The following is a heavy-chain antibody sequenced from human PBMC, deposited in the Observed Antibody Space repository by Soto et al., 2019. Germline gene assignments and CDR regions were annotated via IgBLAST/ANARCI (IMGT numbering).Heavy chain of an antibody. D-gene: IGHD1-1*01. J-gene: IGHJ5*02. V-gene: IGHV4-31*03. CDR2: IYYVGST. CDR1: GDSISNGFYY. Sequence: QVQLQESGPGLVKPSQTLSLICTVSGDSISNGFYYWSWIRQHPGKGLEWIGNIYYVGSTSYNPSLKSRVTISIDRSKNQFSLALNSVTAADTAVYYCAKNETTRPWFNPGGQGTLFIVSS. CDR3: AKNETTRPWFNP.